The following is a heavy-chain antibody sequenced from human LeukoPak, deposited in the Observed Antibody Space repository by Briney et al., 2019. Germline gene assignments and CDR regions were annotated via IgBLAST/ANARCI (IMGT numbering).Heavy chain of an antibody. Sequence: GGSLRLSCAASGFTVSGYEMNWVRQAPGKGLEWVSYISRSGTIISYADSVRGRPTISRDNAKNSLYLQMNSLRAEDTAVYYCARERDDYYFDHWGQGTLVTVSS. CDR3: ARERDDYYFDH. CDR2: ISRSGTII. D-gene: IGHD3-3*01. J-gene: IGHJ4*02. CDR1: GFTVSGYE. V-gene: IGHV3-48*03.